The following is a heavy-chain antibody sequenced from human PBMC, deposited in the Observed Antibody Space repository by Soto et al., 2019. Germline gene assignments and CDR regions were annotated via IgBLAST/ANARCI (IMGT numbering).Heavy chain of an antibody. Sequence: QVHLVQSGAEVKKPGSSVKVSCKASGDTFTDHTVTWVRQAPGQGLEWMGRSAPTLGMANYAQTFQGRVTITADTSMTTAYLELTGLTSDDSAVYYCASGDCSGGRCYSDFGFWGQGTLVTVSS. CDR2: SAPTLGMA. J-gene: IGHJ4*02. CDR3: ASGDCSGGRCYSDFGF. CDR1: GDTFTDHT. V-gene: IGHV1-69*02. D-gene: IGHD2-15*01.